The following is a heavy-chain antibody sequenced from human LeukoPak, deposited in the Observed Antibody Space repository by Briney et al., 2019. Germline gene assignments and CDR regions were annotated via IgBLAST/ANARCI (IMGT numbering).Heavy chain of an antibody. D-gene: IGHD5-24*01. CDR3: ARTARNRDGYNSDGY. Sequence: SVKVSCKASGGTFSSYAISWVRQAPGQGLEWMGRIIPILGIANYAQKFQGRVTITADKSKSTAYMELSSLRSEDTAVYYCARTARNRDGYNSDGYWGQGTLVTVSS. CDR1: GGTFSSYA. V-gene: IGHV1-69*04. CDR2: IIPILGIA. J-gene: IGHJ4*02.